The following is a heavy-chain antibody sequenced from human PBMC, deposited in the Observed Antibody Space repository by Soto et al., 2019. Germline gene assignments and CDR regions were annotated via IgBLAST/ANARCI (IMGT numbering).Heavy chain of an antibody. Sequence: SETLSLTCAVYGGSFSGYYRSWIRQPPGKGLEWIGEINHSGSTNYNPSLKSRVTISVDTSKNQFSLKLSSVTAADTAVYYCARGDRGTFGGEYYGMDVWGQGTTVTVSS. CDR3: ARGDRGTFGGEYYGMDV. CDR1: GGSFSGYY. V-gene: IGHV4-34*01. J-gene: IGHJ6*02. D-gene: IGHD3-10*01. CDR2: INHSGST.